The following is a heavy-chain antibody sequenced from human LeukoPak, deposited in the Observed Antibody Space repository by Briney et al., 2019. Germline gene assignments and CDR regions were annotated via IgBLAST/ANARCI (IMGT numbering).Heavy chain of an antibody. V-gene: IGHV3-30*02. CDR1: RFTFSSYG. CDR2: IRDDGSNK. J-gene: IGHJ4*02. Sequence: GGSLRLSCAASRFTFSSYGMHWVRQAPGKGLEWVAFIRDDGSNKYYADSVEGRFTISRDNSKNTLYLQMNSLRAEDTAVYYCAKDNYDFWSGRYFDYWGQGTLVTVSS. CDR3: AKDNYDFWSGRYFDY. D-gene: IGHD3-3*01.